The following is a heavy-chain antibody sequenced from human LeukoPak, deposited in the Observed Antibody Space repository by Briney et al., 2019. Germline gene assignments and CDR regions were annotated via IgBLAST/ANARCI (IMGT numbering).Heavy chain of an antibody. D-gene: IGHD5-12*01. Sequence: SETLSLTCTVSGGSLTNYYWTWIRQPPGRGLEWIGYMHKSGSSKHNPSLKSRLTISIDTPKNQFSHQLTSVTAAHTAIYYCARSAEWLRNAFDLWGQGTMVSVSS. J-gene: IGHJ3*01. V-gene: IGHV4-59*01. CDR1: GGSLTNYY. CDR3: ARSAEWLRNAFDL. CDR2: MHKSGSS.